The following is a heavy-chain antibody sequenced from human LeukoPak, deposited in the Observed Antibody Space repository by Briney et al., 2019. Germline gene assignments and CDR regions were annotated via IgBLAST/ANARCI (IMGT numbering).Heavy chain of an antibody. J-gene: IGHJ4*02. Sequence: ASVKVSCKASGYTFTSYDINWVRQATGQGLEWMGWMNPNSGNTGYAQKFQGRVTMTRNTSISTAYMELSSLRSEDTAVYYCATYYYDSSGYYYFDYWDQGTLVTVSS. V-gene: IGHV1-8*01. D-gene: IGHD3-22*01. CDR1: GYTFTSYD. CDR2: MNPNSGNT. CDR3: ATYYYDSSGYYYFDY.